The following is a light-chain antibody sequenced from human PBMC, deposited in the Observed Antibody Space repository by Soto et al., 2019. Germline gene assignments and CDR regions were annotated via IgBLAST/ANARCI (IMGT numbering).Light chain of an antibody. CDR2: DAS. CDR1: QSISNW. Sequence: DIQMTQSLATLSASVGDSVTITCRASQSISNWLAWYQQKPGKAPKLLIYDASSLERGVPSRFSGSGSGTEFTLTISSLQPDDFATYYCQQCNGYSRTFGQGTKVDIK. J-gene: IGKJ1*01. CDR3: QQCNGYSRT. V-gene: IGKV1-5*01.